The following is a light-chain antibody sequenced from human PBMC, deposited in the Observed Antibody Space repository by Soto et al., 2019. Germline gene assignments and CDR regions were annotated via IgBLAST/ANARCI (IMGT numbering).Light chain of an antibody. CDR2: VAS. CDR1: QSVSSN. J-gene: IGKJ1*01. CDR3: QQYNDLWT. V-gene: IGKV3-15*01. Sequence: EIVMTQSPVTLSMSPGERATLSCWAGQSVSSNLAWYQQRPGQAPRLLIYVASTRATGIPARFTGSGSGPEFTLTISSLQFDDSAVYYCQQYNDLWTFGQVTKFEIK.